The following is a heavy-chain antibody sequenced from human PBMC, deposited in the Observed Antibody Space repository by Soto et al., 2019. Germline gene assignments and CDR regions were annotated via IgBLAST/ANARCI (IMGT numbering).Heavy chain of an antibody. Sequence: QVQLQESGQGLVKPSQTPSLTCTVSGRSIRNDNLYWSYLRQRPGKGLEWIGYISYSGYTYYHPSLKSQVFISVFPSNDQFSLILYSVTAADTAVDYWSRVLEVRVTARGAFGIWGRGALVTVSS. V-gene: IGHV4-31*01. J-gene: IGHJ3*02. D-gene: IGHD3-3*01. CDR2: ISYSGYT. CDR1: GRSIRNDNLY. CDR3: SRVLEVRVTARGAFGI.